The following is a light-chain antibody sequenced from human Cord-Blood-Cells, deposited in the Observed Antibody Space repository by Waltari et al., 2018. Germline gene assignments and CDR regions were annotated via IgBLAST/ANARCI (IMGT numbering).Light chain of an antibody. V-gene: IGLV2-11*01. CDR3: CSYAGSYV. CDR1: SSDVGGSTY. Sequence: QSALTQPRSVSGSPGQSVPISCTGTSSDVGGSTYVSWYQQHPGKAPKLMIYDVSKRPSGVPDRFSGSKSGNTASLTISGLQAEDEADYYCCSYAGSYVFGTGTKVTVL. CDR2: DVS. J-gene: IGLJ1*01.